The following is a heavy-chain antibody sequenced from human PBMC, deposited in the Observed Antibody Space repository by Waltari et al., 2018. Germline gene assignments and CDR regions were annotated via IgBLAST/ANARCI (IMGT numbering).Heavy chain of an antibody. CDR2: ISGSGGST. CDR3: AKDPHSSGWPDY. J-gene: IGHJ4*02. Sequence: EVQLLESGGGLVQPGGSLRLSCAASGFTFSSYAMSWVGQAPGKGLEWVSAISGSGGSTYYADSVKGRFTISRDNSKNTLYLQMNSLRAEDTAVYYCAKDPHSSGWPDYWGQGTLVTVSS. V-gene: IGHV3-23*01. CDR1: GFTFSSYA. D-gene: IGHD6-19*01.